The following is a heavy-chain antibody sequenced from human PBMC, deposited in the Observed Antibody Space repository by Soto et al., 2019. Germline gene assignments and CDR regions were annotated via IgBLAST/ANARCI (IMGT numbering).Heavy chain of an antibody. CDR2: INSDGRST. CDR3: AIGAGGYYSMDV. CDR1: GFTFSSSW. Sequence: EVQLVESGGGLVQPWGSLRLSCAASGFTFSSSWMHWVRQAPGKGLVWVSRINSDGRSTNYADSVKGRFTISRDNAKNTVYLQMNSLRVEDTAVYYCAIGAGGYYSMDVWGKVTTVTVSS. D-gene: IGHD3-10*01. J-gene: IGHJ6*03. V-gene: IGHV3-74*01.